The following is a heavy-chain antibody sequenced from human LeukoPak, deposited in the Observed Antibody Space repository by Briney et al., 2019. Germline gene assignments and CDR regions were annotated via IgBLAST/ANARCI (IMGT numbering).Heavy chain of an antibody. CDR3: AADEGFLLSN. CDR1: GYTLTELS. D-gene: IGHD2-15*01. V-gene: IGHV1-24*01. CDR2: FDPEDGEA. J-gene: IGHJ4*02. Sequence: ASVKVSCKVSGYTLTELSMHWVRQAPGKGLKWMGGFDPEDGEAIYTQKFQGRLTMTEDTSTDTAYMELSSLRSDDTAVYYCAADEGFLLSNWGQGTLVTVSS.